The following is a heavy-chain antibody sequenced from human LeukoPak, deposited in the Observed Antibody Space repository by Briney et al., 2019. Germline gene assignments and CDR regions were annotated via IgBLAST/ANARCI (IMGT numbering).Heavy chain of an antibody. CDR1: GFIFSNYA. J-gene: IGHJ4*02. CDR3: ADEVRPNDY. D-gene: IGHD6-6*01. CDR2: ISYDGSNK. V-gene: IGHV3-30-3*01. Sequence: PGGSLRLSCAASGFIFSNYAMHWVRQAPGKGLEWVAVISYDGSNKYYADSVDGRFTISRDNSKNTLYLQMNSLRVEDTAMYYCADEVRPNDYWGQGTLVTVSS.